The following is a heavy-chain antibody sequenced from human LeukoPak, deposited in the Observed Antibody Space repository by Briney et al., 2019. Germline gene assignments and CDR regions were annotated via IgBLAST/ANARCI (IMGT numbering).Heavy chain of an antibody. D-gene: IGHD3-10*01. CDR2: ISSSGSTK. V-gene: IGHV3-48*03. Sequence: GGSLRLSCAASGFTFSSYEMNWVRQAPGKGLEWVSYISSSGSTKYYADSVKGRFTISRDNAKNSLYLQMNSLRAEDTAVYYCARDLGYYGSGGYYKPWGMYGMDVWGQGTTVTVSS. CDR3: ARDLGYYGSGGYYKPWGMYGMDV. J-gene: IGHJ6*02. CDR1: GFTFSSYE.